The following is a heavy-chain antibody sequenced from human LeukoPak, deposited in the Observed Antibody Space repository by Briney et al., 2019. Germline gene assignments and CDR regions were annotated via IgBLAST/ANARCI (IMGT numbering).Heavy chain of an antibody. CDR1: RNIFTGYF. V-gene: IGHV1-69*05. CDR2: IIPIFGTA. CDR3: ASPVGSSRGLHY. Sequence: SVKVSCKASRNIFTGYFIHWVRQAPGQGLEWMGGIIPIFGTANYAQKFQGRVTITTDESTSTAYMELSSLRSEDTAVYYCASPVGSSRGLHYWGQGTLVTVSS. J-gene: IGHJ4*02. D-gene: IGHD6-13*01.